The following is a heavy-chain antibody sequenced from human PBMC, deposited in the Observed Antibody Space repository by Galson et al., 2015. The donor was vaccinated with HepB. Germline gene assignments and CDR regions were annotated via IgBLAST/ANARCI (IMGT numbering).Heavy chain of an antibody. CDR3: RGAETYYGSGSGAGSPDAFDI. Sequence: TLSLTCTVSGGSISSYYWSWIRQPPGKGLEWIGYIYYSGSTNYNPSLKSRVTISVDTSKNQFSLKLSSVTAADTAVYYCRGAETYYGSGSGAGSPDAFDIWGQGTMVTVSS. J-gene: IGHJ3*02. CDR2: IYYSGST. V-gene: IGHV4-59*08. CDR1: GGSISSYY. D-gene: IGHD3-10*01.